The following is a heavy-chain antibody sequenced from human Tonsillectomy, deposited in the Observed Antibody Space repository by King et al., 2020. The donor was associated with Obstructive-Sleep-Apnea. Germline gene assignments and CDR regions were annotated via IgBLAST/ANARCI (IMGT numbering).Heavy chain of an antibody. CDR1: GGTFSSYA. D-gene: IGHD2-2*01. J-gene: IGHJ1*01. Sequence: EQLVQSGAEVKKPGSSVKVSCKASGGTFSSYAISWVRQAPGQGLEWMGGIIVIFGTANYAQKFQGRVKITADESTSTAYMELSSLRSEDTAVYYCARGGGYCSSTRCYEYFQHGGQGTLVTVSS. V-gene: IGHV1-69*01. CDR2: IIVIFGTA. CDR3: ARGGGYCSSTRCYEYFQH.